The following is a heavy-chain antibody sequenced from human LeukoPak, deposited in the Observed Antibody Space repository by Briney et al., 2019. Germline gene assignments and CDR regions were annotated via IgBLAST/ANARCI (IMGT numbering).Heavy chain of an antibody. CDR2: IYSGGST. Sequence: GGSLRLACAASGFTVSSNYMSWVRQAPGKGLEWVSVIYSGGSTYYADSVKGRSTISRHNSKNTLYLQMNSLRAEDTAVYYCASGAPFDPWGQGTLVTVSS. D-gene: IGHD4/OR15-4a*01. V-gene: IGHV3-53*04. CDR1: GFTVSSNY. J-gene: IGHJ5*02. CDR3: ASGAPFDP.